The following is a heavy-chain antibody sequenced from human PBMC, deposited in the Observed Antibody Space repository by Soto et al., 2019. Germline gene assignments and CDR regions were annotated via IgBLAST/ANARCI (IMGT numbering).Heavy chain of an antibody. Sequence: EVQLVESGGGLVQPGGSLRLSCAASGFTFSSDAMHWVRQARGKGLEYVSAISSNGGSTYYANSVKGRFTISRDNSKNTLYLQMGSLRAEDMAVYYCARDTSAYGDYGADYWGQGTLVTVSS. CDR1: GFTFSSDA. CDR2: ISSNGGST. CDR3: ARDTSAYGDYGADY. V-gene: IGHV3-64*01. D-gene: IGHD4-17*01. J-gene: IGHJ4*02.